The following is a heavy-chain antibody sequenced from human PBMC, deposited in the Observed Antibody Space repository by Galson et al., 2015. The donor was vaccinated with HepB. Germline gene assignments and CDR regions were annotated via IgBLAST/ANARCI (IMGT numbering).Heavy chain of an antibody. Sequence: SLRLSCAASGFTFSSYSMNWVRQAPGKGLEWVSSISSSSSYIYYADSVKGRFTISRDNAKNSLYLQMNSQRAEDTAVYYCARDLSLFNYYDSSGYRVDYWGQGTLVTVSS. V-gene: IGHV3-21*01. CDR1: GFTFSSYS. CDR2: ISSSSSYI. D-gene: IGHD3-22*01. CDR3: ARDLSLFNYYDSSGYRVDY. J-gene: IGHJ4*02.